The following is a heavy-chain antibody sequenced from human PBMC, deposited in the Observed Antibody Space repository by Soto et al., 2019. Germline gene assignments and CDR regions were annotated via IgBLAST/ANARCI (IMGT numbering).Heavy chain of an antibody. J-gene: IGHJ5*02. CDR2: IYYSGST. D-gene: IGHD3-22*01. CDR1: GGSISSSSYY. V-gene: IGHV4-39*01. Sequence: PSETLSLTCTVSGGSISSSSYYWGWIRQPPGKGLEWIGSIYYSGSTYYNPSLKSRVTISVDTSKNQFSLKLSSVTAADTAVYYCARQHPPLADYYDSSGEVSWFDPWGQGTLVTVSS. CDR3: ARQHPPLADYYDSSGEVSWFDP.